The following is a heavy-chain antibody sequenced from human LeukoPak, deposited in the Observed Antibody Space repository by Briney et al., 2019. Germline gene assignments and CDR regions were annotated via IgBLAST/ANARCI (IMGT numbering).Heavy chain of an antibody. CDR3: ARYPGGYYYGMDV. J-gene: IGHJ6*04. D-gene: IGHD3-10*01. CDR2: IKQDGSEK. CDR1: GFTFRSYA. Sequence: GGSLRLSCAASGFTFRSYAMTWVRQAPGKGLEWVANIKQDGSEKYYVDSVKGRFTISRDNAKNSLYLQMNSLRAEDTAVYYCARYPGGYYYGMDVWGKGTTVTVSS. V-gene: IGHV3-7*03.